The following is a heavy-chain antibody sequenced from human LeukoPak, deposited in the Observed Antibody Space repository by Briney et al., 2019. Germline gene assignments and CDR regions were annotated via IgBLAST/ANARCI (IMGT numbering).Heavy chain of an antibody. CDR2: ISGSGGST. Sequence: GGSLRLSCAASGFTFSSYDMSWVRQAPGKGPEWVSTISGSGGSTYYADSVKGRFTISRDNSKNTLYLQMNSLRAEDTAVYHYAKDLRLRYFTYWGQGTLVTVSS. V-gene: IGHV3-23*01. CDR1: GFTFSSYD. CDR3: AKDLRLRYFTY. D-gene: IGHD3-9*01. J-gene: IGHJ4*02.